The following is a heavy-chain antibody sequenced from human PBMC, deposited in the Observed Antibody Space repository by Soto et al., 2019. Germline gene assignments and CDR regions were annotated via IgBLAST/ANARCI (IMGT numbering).Heavy chain of an antibody. CDR3: AARSGATRYYFDY. D-gene: IGHD1-26*01. CDR2: IVVGSGNT. J-gene: IGHJ4*02. V-gene: IGHV1-58*01. CDR1: GFTFTSSA. Sequence: SVKGSCKASGFTFTSSAVQWVRQARGQRLEWIGWIVVGSGNTNCAQKFQERVTITRDMSTSTAYMELSSLRSEDTAVYYCAARSGATRYYFDYWGQGTLVTVSS.